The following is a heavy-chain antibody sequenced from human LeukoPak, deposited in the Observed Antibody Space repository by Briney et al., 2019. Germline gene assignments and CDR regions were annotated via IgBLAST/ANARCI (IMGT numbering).Heavy chain of an antibody. V-gene: IGHV3-30*04. Sequence: GGSLRLSCAASGFAFSDYAMHWVRQAPGKGLEWVAVISFDGSVKDFADSVKGRFTISRDNSKNTLFLQMNSLRPEDTAVYYCARHFGGFDFWRQGTMVTVSS. CDR1: GFAFSDYA. J-gene: IGHJ3*01. CDR2: ISFDGSVK. CDR3: ARHFGGFDF. D-gene: IGHD4-23*01.